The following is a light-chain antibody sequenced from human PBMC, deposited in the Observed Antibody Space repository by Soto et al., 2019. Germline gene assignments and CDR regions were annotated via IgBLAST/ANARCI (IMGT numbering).Light chain of an antibody. CDR2: DNI. CDR3: AAWGDNLNGWV. Sequence: QSVLTQPPSASGTHGQRVTISCSGSSSNIGNNAVNWYQQFPGTAPKLLIYDNIQRPSGVPALFSGSKSGTSASLAISGLQSDDEADYYCAAWGDNLNGWVFGGVTQLTVL. CDR1: SSNIGNNA. J-gene: IGLJ3*02. V-gene: IGLV1-44*01.